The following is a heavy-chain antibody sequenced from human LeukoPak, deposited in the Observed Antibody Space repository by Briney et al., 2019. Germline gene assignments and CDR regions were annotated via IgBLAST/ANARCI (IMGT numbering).Heavy chain of an antibody. CDR1: GGSISSYY. J-gene: IGHJ5*02. V-gene: IGHV4-59*01. D-gene: IGHD2-2*01. CDR3: ARDLNVVVPAAGFDP. CDR2: IYYSGST. Sequence: PSETLSLTCTVSGGSISSYYWSWIRQPPGKGLEWIGYIYYSGSTNYNPSLKSRVTISVDTSKNQFSLKLSSVTAADTAVYYCARDLNVVVPAAGFDPWGQGTLVTVSS.